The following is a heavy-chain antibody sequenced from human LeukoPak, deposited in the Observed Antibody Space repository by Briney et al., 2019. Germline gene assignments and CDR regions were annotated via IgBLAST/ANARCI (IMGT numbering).Heavy chain of an antibody. CDR2: IYYSGAT. D-gene: IGHD6-19*01. V-gene: IGHV4-39*01. Sequence: SETLSLTCTVSGGSISSSSYFWGWIRQPPGKGLEWIGSIYYSGATYYNSGLKSRVTISVDTSKNQFSLKLISVTAADTAVYYCARLVGSAWHDDCWGQGTLVTVSS. CDR1: GGSISSSSYF. CDR3: ARLVGSAWHDDC. J-gene: IGHJ4*02.